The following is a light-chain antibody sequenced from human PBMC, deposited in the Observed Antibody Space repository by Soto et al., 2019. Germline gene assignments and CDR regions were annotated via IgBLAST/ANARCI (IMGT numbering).Light chain of an antibody. V-gene: IGLV1-47*01. CDR3: AAWDDSLSAWV. Sequence: QPVLTQPPSASGTPGQGVTISCSGSNSNIGGNYVYWYQQLPGTAPKLLIYRNDQRPSGVPDRFAGSRSGTSASLAISGLRSEHEADYYCAAWDDSLSAWVFGGGTKLTVL. CDR1: NSNIGGNY. J-gene: IGLJ3*02. CDR2: RND.